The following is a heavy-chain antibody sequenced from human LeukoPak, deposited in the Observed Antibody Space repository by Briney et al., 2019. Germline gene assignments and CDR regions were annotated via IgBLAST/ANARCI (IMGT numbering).Heavy chain of an antibody. Sequence: PSETLSLTCAVSGCSISTGYFWGWIRQSPGQGLEWIGSIFHTGSASYNPSLKSRATLSVDTSKNEFSLKLTSVSAADTAIYYCASPRGTYIDYWGQGTLVIVSS. CDR3: ASPRGTYIDY. D-gene: IGHD3-16*01. CDR1: GCSISTGYF. J-gene: IGHJ4*02. CDR2: IFHTGSA. V-gene: IGHV4-38-2*01.